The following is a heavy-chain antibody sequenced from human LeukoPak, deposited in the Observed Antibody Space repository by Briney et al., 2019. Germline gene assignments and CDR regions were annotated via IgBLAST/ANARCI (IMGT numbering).Heavy chain of an antibody. D-gene: IGHD3-3*01. V-gene: IGHV4-59*12. CDR1: GGSISSYY. Sequence: PSETLSLTCTVSGGSISSYYWSWIRQPPGKGLEWIGYIYYSGSTNYNPSLKSRVTISVDTSKNQFSLKLSSVTAADTAVYYCARANYDFWSGIDYWGQGTLVTVSS. CDR2: IYYSGST. CDR3: ARANYDFWSGIDY. J-gene: IGHJ4*02.